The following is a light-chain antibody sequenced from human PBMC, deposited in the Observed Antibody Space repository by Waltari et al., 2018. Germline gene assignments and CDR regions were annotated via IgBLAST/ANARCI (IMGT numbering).Light chain of an antibody. CDR1: SSNLGNNH. V-gene: IGLV1-51*01. Sequence: QSVLTQPASVSAAPGQKVTISCSGRSSNLGNNHVSWYQQVPGTAPKALIYNNNKRPSGIPDRFSGSKSGTSATLGITGLQTGDEADYYCGAWDSSLNSLVFGGGTKVTVL. CDR2: NNN. J-gene: IGLJ2*01. CDR3: GAWDSSLNSLV.